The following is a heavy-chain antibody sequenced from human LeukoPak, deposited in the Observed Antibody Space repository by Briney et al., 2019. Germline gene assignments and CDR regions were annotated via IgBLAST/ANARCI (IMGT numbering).Heavy chain of an antibody. D-gene: IGHD5-24*01. CDR3: VKDDGWVQYAN. CDR2: ISSSSSYI. CDR1: GFTFSDYN. J-gene: IGHJ4*02. V-gene: IGHV3-21*04. Sequence: GGSLRLSCAASGFTFSDYNMKWVRQAPGKGLEWVSSISSSSSYIYYADSLKGRFTISRDNAKNSLYLQMNSLSAEDAAVYYCVKDDGWVQYANWGQGTLVTVSS.